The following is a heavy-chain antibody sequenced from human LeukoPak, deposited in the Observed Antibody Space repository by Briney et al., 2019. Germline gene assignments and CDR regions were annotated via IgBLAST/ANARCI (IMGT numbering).Heavy chain of an antibody. J-gene: IGHJ4*02. Sequence: PSETLSLTCVVSGGSLSTHHWSWIRQSPGRGLEWFGYISDSGSTNYNPSLKSRVTISVYTSKNQFSLMLSSVTAADTAVYYCARGYDSSAYYPFNYWGQGTLVTVSS. V-gene: IGHV4-59*11. CDR1: GGSLSTHH. CDR3: ARGYDSSAYYPFNY. CDR2: ISDSGST. D-gene: IGHD3-22*01.